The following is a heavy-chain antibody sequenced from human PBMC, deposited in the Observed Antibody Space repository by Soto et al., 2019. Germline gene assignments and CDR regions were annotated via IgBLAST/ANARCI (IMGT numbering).Heavy chain of an antibody. CDR2: IIPILGIA. D-gene: IGHD3-10*01. Sequence: QVQLVQSGAEVKKPGSSVKVSCKASGGTFSSYTISWVRQAPGQGLEWMGRIIPILGIANYAQKFQGRVTITADKSTSTAYMELSSLRSEDTAVYYCARGGYYGSGRRGYFDYWGQGTLVTVSS. CDR3: ARGGYYGSGRRGYFDY. CDR1: GGTFSSYT. V-gene: IGHV1-69*02. J-gene: IGHJ4*02.